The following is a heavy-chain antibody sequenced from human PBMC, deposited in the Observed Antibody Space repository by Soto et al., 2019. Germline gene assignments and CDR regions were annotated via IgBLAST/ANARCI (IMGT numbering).Heavy chain of an antibody. CDR3: ARAGPHPYYDFWSGNYYYYMDV. J-gene: IGHJ6*03. CDR1: GGSFSGYY. Sequence: SETLSLTCAVYGGSFSGYYWSWIRQPPGKGLEWIGEINHSGSTNYNPSLKSRVTISVDTSKNQFSLKLSSVTAADTAVYYCARAGPHPYYDFWSGNYYYYMDVWGKGTTVTVSS. CDR2: INHSGST. V-gene: IGHV4-34*01. D-gene: IGHD3-3*01.